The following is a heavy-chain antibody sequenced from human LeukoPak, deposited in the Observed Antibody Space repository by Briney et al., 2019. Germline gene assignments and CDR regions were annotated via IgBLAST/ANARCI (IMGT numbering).Heavy chain of an antibody. J-gene: IGHJ4*02. CDR1: GYTFTSYY. V-gene: IGHV1-46*01. CDR2: INPSGGST. D-gene: IGHD3-22*01. CDR3: AREVNGYYDSSGYIFDY. Sequence: ASVKVSCKASGYTFTSYYMHWVRQAPGQGLEWMGIINPSGGSTSYAQKFQGRVTMTRDMSTSTVYMELSSLRSEDTAVYYCAREVNGYYDSSGYIFDYWGQGTLVTVSS.